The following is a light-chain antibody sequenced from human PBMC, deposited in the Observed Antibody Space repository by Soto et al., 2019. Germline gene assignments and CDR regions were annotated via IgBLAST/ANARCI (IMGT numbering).Light chain of an antibody. CDR2: DAS. CDR3: QQRSYWPLT. J-gene: IGKJ1*01. Sequence: EIVLTQSPGTLSLSPGERATLSCRASQSVDNHLAWYQQKPGQAPRLLIYDASNRATDIPARFSGSGSGTDFTLTISSLEPEDFVVYYCQQRSYWPLTFGQGTKVDI. V-gene: IGKV3-11*01. CDR1: QSVDNH.